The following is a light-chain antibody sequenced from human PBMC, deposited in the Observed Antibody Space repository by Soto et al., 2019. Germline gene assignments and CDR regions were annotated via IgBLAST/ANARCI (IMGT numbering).Light chain of an antibody. Sequence: EIVMTQSPATLSVSPGERATLSCRASQSVSSNLAWYQQKPGQAPRLLVCGASTRATGIPARFRGSGSGTEFTLTISSLQSEDFAVYYCQQYNNWPPWTFGQGTKVEIK. CDR2: GAS. CDR1: QSVSSN. V-gene: IGKV3-15*01. CDR3: QQYNNWPPWT. J-gene: IGKJ1*01.